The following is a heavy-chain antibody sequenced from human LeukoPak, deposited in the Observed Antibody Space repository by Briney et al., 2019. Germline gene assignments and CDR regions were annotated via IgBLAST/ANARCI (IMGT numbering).Heavy chain of an antibody. CDR2: INTNTGSP. J-gene: IGHJ4*02. CDR3: ARGDYGLGGDY. CDR1: GYRFISYA. D-gene: IGHD4-17*01. Sequence: ASVKVSCKASGYRFISYAMNWVRQAPGQGLEWMGWINTNTGSPTYAQGFMGRFVFSVDTSVSTACLQISSLKTEDTAVYYCARGDYGLGGDYWGQGTLVTVSS. V-gene: IGHV7-4-1*02.